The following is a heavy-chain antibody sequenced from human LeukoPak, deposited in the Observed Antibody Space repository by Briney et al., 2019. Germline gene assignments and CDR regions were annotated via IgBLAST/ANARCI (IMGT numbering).Heavy chain of an antibody. CDR2: IKQDGSEK. CDR3: APRRE. D-gene: IGHD1-14*01. J-gene: IGHJ4*02. Sequence: GGSLRLSCAASGFTFSSYEMNWVRQAPGKGLEWVASIKQDGSEKYYVDSVKGRFTISRDNDKNSLYLQMDSLRAEDTAVYYCAPRREGGQGTLVTVSS. V-gene: IGHV3-7*02. CDR1: GFTFSSYE.